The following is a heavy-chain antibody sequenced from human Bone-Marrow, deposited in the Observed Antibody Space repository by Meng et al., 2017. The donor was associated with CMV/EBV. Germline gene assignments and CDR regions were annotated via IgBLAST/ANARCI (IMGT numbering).Heavy chain of an antibody. CDR2: IIPIFGTA. J-gene: IGHJ2*01. V-gene: IGHV1-69*05. Sequence: SVKVSCKASGGTFSSYAISWVRQAPGQGLEWMGGIIPIFGTANYAQKFQGRVTITTDESTSTAYMELSSLRSEDTAVYYCARDLVVVIATNNYWYFDLWGRGTLVTVSS. CDR3: ARDLVVVIATNNYWYFDL. D-gene: IGHD2-21*01. CDR1: GGTFSSYA.